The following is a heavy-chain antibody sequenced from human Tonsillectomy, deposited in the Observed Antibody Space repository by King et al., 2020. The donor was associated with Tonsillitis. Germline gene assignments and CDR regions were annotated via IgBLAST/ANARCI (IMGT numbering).Heavy chain of an antibody. CDR3: ARDIDPYYYGSSGYDEAFDI. CDR1: GYSFTDYY. J-gene: IGHJ3*02. D-gene: IGHD3-22*01. Sequence: QLVQSGAEVKKPGASVKVSCKASGYSFTDYYMHWVRQAPGQGLEWMGWINPNGGGTNYAQNFQGRVTMTRDMSISTAYMELRRLRSDDTAVYYCARDIDPYYYGSSGYDEAFDIWGQGTMVTVSS. CDR2: INPNGGGT. V-gene: IGHV1-2*02.